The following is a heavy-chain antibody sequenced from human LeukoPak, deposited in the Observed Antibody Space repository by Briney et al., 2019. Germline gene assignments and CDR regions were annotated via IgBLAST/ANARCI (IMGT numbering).Heavy chain of an antibody. J-gene: IGHJ1*01. CDR3: AKGGSVTAIRAEYFQH. CDR1: GFTFSSYA. D-gene: IGHD2-21*02. CDR2: ISGSGGST. V-gene: IGHV3-23*01. Sequence: GGSLRLSCAASGFTFSSYAMSWVRQAPGKGLEWVSAISGSGGSTYYADSVKGRFTISRDNSKNSLYLQMNSLRTEDTALYYCAKGGSVTAIRAEYFQHWGQGTLVTVSS.